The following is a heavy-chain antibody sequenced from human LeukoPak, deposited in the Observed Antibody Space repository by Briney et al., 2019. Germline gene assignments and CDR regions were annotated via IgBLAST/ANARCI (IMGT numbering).Heavy chain of an antibody. V-gene: IGHV3-30*02. Sequence: GGSLRLSCAASGFTFSSYGMHWVRQAPGKGLEWVAFIRYDGSNKYYADSVKGRFTISRDNSKNTLYLQMNSLRAEDTAVYYCAKDSRRYGVTGYYMDVWGKGTTVTISS. CDR2: IRYDGSNK. CDR3: AKDSRRYGVTGYYMDV. D-gene: IGHD4-17*01. J-gene: IGHJ6*03. CDR1: GFTFSSYG.